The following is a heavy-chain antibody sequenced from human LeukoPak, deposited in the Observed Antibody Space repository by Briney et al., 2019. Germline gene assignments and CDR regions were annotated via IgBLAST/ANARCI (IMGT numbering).Heavy chain of an antibody. J-gene: IGHJ6*02. V-gene: IGHV4-39*07. Sequence: PSETLSLTCTVSGGSISSSSYYWGWIRQPPGKGLEWIGRIYTSGSTNYNPSLKSRVTMTVDTSKNQFSLQLSSVTAADTAVYYCARERVRFLEWFVKSRYYYGMDVWGQGTTVTVSS. CDR3: ARERVRFLEWFVKSRYYYGMDV. CDR2: IYTSGST. CDR1: GGSISSSSYY. D-gene: IGHD3-3*01.